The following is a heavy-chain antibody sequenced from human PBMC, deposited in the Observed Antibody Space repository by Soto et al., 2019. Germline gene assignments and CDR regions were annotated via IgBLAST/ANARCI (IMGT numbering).Heavy chain of an antibody. CDR3: ATSYDFWSGLDY. D-gene: IGHD3-3*01. Sequence: GASVKVSCKASGGTFSSYTISWVRQAPGQGLEWMGRIIPILGIANYAQKFQGRVTITADKSTSTAYMELSSLRSEDTAVYYCATSYDFWSGLDYWGQGTLVTVSS. CDR1: GGTFSSYT. J-gene: IGHJ4*02. CDR2: IIPILGIA. V-gene: IGHV1-69*02.